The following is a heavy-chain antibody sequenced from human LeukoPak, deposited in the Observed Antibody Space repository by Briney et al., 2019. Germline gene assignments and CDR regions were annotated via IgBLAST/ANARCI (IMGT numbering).Heavy chain of an antibody. CDR3: AGDFAGGFDY. D-gene: IGHD2-15*01. CDR2: ISSGGGSI. Sequence: GGSLRLSCAASGFTFTGYEMNWVRQAPGKGLEWVSYISSGGGSISYAHSVKGRFTISRDNAKNSLYLQMKRLRAEDTALYYCAGDFAGGFDYWGQGSLVTVSS. J-gene: IGHJ4*02. CDR1: GFTFTGYE. V-gene: IGHV3-48*03.